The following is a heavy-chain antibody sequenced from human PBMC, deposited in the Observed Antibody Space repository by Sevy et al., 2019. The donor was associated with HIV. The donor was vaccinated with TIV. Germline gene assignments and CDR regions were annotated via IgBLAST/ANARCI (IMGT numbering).Heavy chain of an antibody. D-gene: IGHD3-10*01. CDR1: GFTFDDYA. CDR2: ISWNSGSI. J-gene: IGHJ6*02. Sequence: GGSLRLSCTASGFTFDDYAMHWVRQAPGKGLEWVSGISWNSGSIGYADSVKGRFTISRDNAKNSLYLQMNSLRAEDTALYYCSGRPGYYYYGMDVWGQGTTVTVSS. CDR3: SGRPGYYYYGMDV. V-gene: IGHV3-9*01.